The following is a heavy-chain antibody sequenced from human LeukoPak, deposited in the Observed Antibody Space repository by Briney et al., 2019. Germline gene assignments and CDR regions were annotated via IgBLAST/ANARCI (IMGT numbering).Heavy chain of an antibody. CDR3: ARWPYGDYDY. J-gene: IGHJ4*02. Sequence: SQTLSLTCTVSGGSISSGSYYWSWIRQPAGKGLEWIGRIYTSGSTNYNPSLKSRVTISLDTSKNQFSLKLSSVTAADTAVYYCARWPYGDYDYWGQGTLVTVSS. V-gene: IGHV4-61*02. CDR2: IYTSGST. CDR1: GGSISSGSYY. D-gene: IGHD4-17*01.